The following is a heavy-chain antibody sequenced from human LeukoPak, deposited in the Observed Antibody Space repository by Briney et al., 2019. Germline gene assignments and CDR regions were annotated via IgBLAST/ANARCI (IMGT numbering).Heavy chain of an antibody. D-gene: IGHD2-2*01. V-gene: IGHV4-59*11. CDR1: GGSISSHY. J-gene: IGHJ4*02. Sequence: PSETLSLTCTVSGGSISSHYWSWIRQPPGKGLEWIGYIYYSGSTNYSLSLKSRVTISVDTSKNQFSLKLSSVTAADTAVYYCARGAAIFVYWGQGTLVTVSS. CDR3: ARGAAIFVY. CDR2: IYYSGST.